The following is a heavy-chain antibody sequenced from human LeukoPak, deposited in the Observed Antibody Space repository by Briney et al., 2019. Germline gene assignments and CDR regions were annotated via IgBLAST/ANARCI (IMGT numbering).Heavy chain of an antibody. CDR2: IRYDGSNK. Sequence: PGGSLRLSCAASGFTFSSYGMHWVRQAPGKGLEWVAFIRYDGSNKYYADSVKGRFTISRDDSKNTLYLQMNSLRAEDTAVYYCARSLVGAKPLDYWGQGTLVTVSS. CDR1: GFTFSSYG. J-gene: IGHJ4*02. D-gene: IGHD1-26*01. V-gene: IGHV3-30*02. CDR3: ARSLVGAKPLDY.